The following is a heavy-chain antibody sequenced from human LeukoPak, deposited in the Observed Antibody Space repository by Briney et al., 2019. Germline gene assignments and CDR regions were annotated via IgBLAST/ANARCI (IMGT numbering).Heavy chain of an antibody. D-gene: IGHD3-22*01. V-gene: IGHV1-2*02. Sequence: GASGKVSCKASGYTFTGYYMHWVRQAPGQGLEWMGWINPNSGGTNYAQKFQGRVTMTRDTSISTAYMELSRLRSDDTAVYYCARSDQYYYDSSGQNHDAFDIWGQGTMVTVSS. J-gene: IGHJ3*02. CDR3: ARSDQYYYDSSGQNHDAFDI. CDR1: GYTFTGYY. CDR2: INPNSGGT.